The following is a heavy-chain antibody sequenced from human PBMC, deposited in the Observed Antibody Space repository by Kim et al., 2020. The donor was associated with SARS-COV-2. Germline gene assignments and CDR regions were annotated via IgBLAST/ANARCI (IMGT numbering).Heavy chain of an antibody. Sequence: SETLSLTFTVSGGSISSSSYYCGWIRQPPGKGLEWIGSIYYSGSTYYNPALKRRVTISVDTSKNQFSLKLSAVTAADTAVYYCSRYRGYYCSSTSCHFDYWGQGTPVTVSA. V-gene: IGHV4-39*01. D-gene: IGHD2-2*01. CDR1: GGSISSSSYY. J-gene: IGHJ4*02. CDR3: SRYRGYYCSSTSCHFDY. CDR2: IYYSGST.